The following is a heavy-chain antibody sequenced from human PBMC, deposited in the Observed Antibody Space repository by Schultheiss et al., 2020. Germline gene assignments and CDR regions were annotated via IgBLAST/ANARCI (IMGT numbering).Heavy chain of an antibody. Sequence: SVKVSCKASGGTFSSYAISWVRQAPGQGLEWMGGIIPIFGTANYAQKFQGRVTITADESTSTAYMELSSLRSEDTAVYYCARAWSQQPHYYYYGMDVWGQGTTVTVSS. CDR2: IIPIFGTA. V-gene: IGHV1-69*13. D-gene: IGHD6-13*01. CDR1: GGTFSSYA. CDR3: ARAWSQQPHYYYYGMDV. J-gene: IGHJ6*02.